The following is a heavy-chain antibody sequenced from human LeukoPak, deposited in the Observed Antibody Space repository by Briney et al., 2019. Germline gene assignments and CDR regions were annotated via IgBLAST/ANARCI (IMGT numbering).Heavy chain of an antibody. CDR1: GGTFSSYA. J-gene: IGHJ4*02. Sequence: SVKVSCKASGGTFSSYAISWVRQAPGQGLEWMGRIIPILGIANYAQKFQGRVTITADKSTSTAYMELSSLRSEDTAVYYCAREMATISFDYWGQGTLVTVSS. CDR3: AREMATISFDY. CDR2: IIPILGIA. V-gene: IGHV1-69*04. D-gene: IGHD5-24*01.